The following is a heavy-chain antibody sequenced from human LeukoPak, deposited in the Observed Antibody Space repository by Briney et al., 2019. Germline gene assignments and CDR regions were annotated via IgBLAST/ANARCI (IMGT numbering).Heavy chain of an antibody. J-gene: IGHJ4*02. V-gene: IGHV1-69*02. Sequence: SVKVSCKASAGTCSSYTISWVRQAPGQGLEWMGRIIPILGIADYAQKFQGRVTITADKSTSTAYMELSSLRSEDTAVYYCAREAHNCSSTSCYFKGGIFDYWGQGTLVTVSS. CDR2: IIPILGIA. D-gene: IGHD2-2*01. CDR1: AGTCSSYT. CDR3: AREAHNCSSTSCYFKGGIFDY.